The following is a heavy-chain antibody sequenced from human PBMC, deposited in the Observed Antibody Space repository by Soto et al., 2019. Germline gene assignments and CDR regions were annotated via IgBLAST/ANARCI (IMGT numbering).Heavy chain of an antibody. J-gene: IGHJ4*02. Sequence: EVDLVESGGGLAKPGGALRLSCTDSGFTFSSHTMNWVRQAPGKGLGWVSSISATGSDIYYGDSVMGRFTISRDNAKNSLYLQLNNLRVEDTAVYYCARGYDVVRVPVAIRVGYFDHWGQGTVVTVSS. CDR2: ISATGSDI. D-gene: IGHD3-16*01. V-gene: IGHV3-21*01. CDR1: GFTFSSHT. CDR3: ARGYDVVRVPVAIRVGYFDH.